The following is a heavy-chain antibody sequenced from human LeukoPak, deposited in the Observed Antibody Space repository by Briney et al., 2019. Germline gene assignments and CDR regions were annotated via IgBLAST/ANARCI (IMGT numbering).Heavy chain of an antibody. CDR3: ARPLGSQGSYPLYNY. Sequence: ASVKVSCKASGYTFTGYYMHWVRQAPGQGLEWMGWINPNSGGTNYAQKFQGRVTMTRDTSISTAYMELSRLRSDDTAVYYCARPLGSQGSYPLYNYWGQGNLVTVSS. V-gene: IGHV1-2*02. J-gene: IGHJ4*02. D-gene: IGHD3-16*01. CDR2: INPNSGGT. CDR1: GYTFTGYY.